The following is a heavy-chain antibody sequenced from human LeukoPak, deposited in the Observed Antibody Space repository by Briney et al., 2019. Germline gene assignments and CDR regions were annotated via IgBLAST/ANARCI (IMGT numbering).Heavy chain of an antibody. V-gene: IGHV3-30*04. J-gene: IGHJ4*02. Sequence: GVTLRLSCAASVFTFSSYAMHWVRQAPGKGLEGVADISYDGSNKYYADSVKGRFTISRDNSKNTLYLQMNSLRAEDTDVYYCARDEYSGYDDEPIFDYWGQGTLVTVSS. CDR1: VFTFSSYA. CDR2: ISYDGSNK. D-gene: IGHD5-12*01. CDR3: ARDEYSGYDDEPIFDY.